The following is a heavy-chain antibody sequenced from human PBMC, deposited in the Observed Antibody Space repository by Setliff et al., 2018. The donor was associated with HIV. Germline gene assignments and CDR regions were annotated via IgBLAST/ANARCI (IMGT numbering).Heavy chain of an antibody. J-gene: IGHJ5*02. CDR3: ARSRTITLIQCLDP. CDR2: IIPYFGTT. V-gene: IGHV1-69*13. D-gene: IGHD3-22*01. Sequence: SSVKVSCKASGDTFNNYAINWVRQAPGQGLEWVGGIIPYFGTTEYEQKFQGRVTITADESKSTAYLELSSLRSDDTAVYYCARSRTITLIQCLDPWGQGTQVTVSS. CDR1: GDTFNNYA.